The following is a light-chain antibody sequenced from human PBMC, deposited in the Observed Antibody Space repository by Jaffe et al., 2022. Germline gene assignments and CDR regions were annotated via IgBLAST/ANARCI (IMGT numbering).Light chain of an antibody. CDR2: GAS. CDR1: QSVNIY. J-gene: IGKJ1*01. CDR3: QQYNKWPWT. Sequence: EIVMTQSPATLSVSPGERATLSCRASQSVNIYLAWYQQRPGQAPRLLIYGASARASGIPARFSGSGSGSGTDFTLTISSLQSEDFAVYYCQQYNKWPWTFGQGTKVDIK. V-gene: IGKV3-15*01.